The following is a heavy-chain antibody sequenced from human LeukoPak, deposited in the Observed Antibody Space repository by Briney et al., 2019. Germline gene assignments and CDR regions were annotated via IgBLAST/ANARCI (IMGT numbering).Heavy chain of an antibody. J-gene: IGHJ4*02. CDR3: SADNTWIDY. CDR1: GFSVSSSY. D-gene: IGHD1-1*01. V-gene: IGHV3-53*01. Sequence: GGSLRLSCAASGFSVSSSYMTWVRQAPGKGLEWVSVIYTDGRTDYADSVKGRFTVSRDSSGNTLYLQMNSLRTVDTAVYYCSADNTWIDYWGQGALVTVSS. CDR2: IYTDGRT.